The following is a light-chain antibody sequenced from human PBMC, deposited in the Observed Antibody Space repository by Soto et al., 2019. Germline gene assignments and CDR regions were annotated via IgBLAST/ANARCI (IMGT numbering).Light chain of an antibody. Sequence: EILMTQSPATLSVSPGERATLSCRASQSVRSNLAWYQQKPGQAPRLLIFGATTRATGMPARFSGSGSGTEFTLTISSLQSEDFAVYYCQQHGSSPPYTFGQGTTVDIK. CDR2: GAT. J-gene: IGKJ2*01. CDR1: QSVRSN. CDR3: QQHGSSPPYT. V-gene: IGKV3-15*01.